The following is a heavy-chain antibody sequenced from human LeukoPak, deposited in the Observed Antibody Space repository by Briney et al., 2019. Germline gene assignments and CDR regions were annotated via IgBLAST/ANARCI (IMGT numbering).Heavy chain of an antibody. V-gene: IGHV3-21*01. CDR3: AKDDYYYYYMDV. CDR1: AFTFSSYS. J-gene: IGHJ6*03. CDR2: ISSSGSYI. Sequence: GGSLRLSCAASAFTFSSYSMNWVRQAPGKGLEWVSSISSSGSYIYYADSVKGRFTISRDNAKNSLYLQMNSLRAEDTAVYYCAKDDYYYYYMDVWGKGTTVTVSS.